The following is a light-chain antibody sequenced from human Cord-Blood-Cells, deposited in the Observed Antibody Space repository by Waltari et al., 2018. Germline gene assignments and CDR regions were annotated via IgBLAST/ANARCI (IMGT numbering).Light chain of an antibody. J-gene: IGLJ1*01. Sequence: QSALTQPASVSGSPGQSITISCTGTSSDAGGYNYVSWDQQPPGKAPKRIIYGVSKRPSGVSYRLSGSKSGNTASPTISGLQAEDEADYYCSSYTSSSTFVFGTGTKVTVL. V-gene: IGLV2-14*01. CDR3: SSYTSSSTFV. CDR1: SSDAGGYNY. CDR2: GVS.